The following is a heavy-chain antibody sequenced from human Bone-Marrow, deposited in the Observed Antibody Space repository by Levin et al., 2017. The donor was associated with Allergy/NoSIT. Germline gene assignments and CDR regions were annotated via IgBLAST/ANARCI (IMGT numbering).Heavy chain of an antibody. CDR2: ISYDGSDK. D-gene: IGHD4-17*01. J-gene: IGHJ6*02. V-gene: IGHV3-30*18. Sequence: PGESLKISCVASGFAFSTYGMFWVRQAPGKGLEWVAVISYDGSDKYYADSVTGRFTISRDSSKNTLYLEMNSLRTEDTAVYYCAKGGGYGDYVAAYYYYYAMDVWGQGTAVTVSS. CDR3: AKGGGYGDYVAAYYYYYAMDV. CDR1: GFAFSTYG.